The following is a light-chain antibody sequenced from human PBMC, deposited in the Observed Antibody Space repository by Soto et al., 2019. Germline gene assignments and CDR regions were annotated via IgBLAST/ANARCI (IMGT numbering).Light chain of an antibody. CDR2: KAS. CDR1: QTISSW. Sequence: DIQMTQSPSTLSGSVGDRVTITCRASQTISSWLAWYQQKPGKAPKLLIYKASTLQSGFPSRFSGSGSGTEFTLTISSLQPDDFATYYCQHYNSYSESFGQGTKVERK. V-gene: IGKV1-5*03. CDR3: QHYNSYSES. J-gene: IGKJ1*01.